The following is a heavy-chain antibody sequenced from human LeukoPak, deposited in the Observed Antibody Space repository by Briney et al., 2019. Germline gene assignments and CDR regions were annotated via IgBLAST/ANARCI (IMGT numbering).Heavy chain of an antibody. J-gene: IGHJ3*02. CDR1: GGSFNPYY. CDR3: AWRGDYGGPPGAFDI. V-gene: IGHV4-34*01. Sequence: SETLSLTCGVYGGSFNPYYWSWIRQSPGKGLEWIAEINHRGDTNYNPSVKSRVTISVDTSKNQFSLKLSSVTAADTSVYYCAWRGDYGGPPGAFDIWGQGTIVTVSS. D-gene: IGHD4-23*01. CDR2: INHRGDT.